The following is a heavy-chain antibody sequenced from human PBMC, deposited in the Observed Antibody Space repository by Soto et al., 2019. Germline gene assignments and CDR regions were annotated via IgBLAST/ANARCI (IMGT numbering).Heavy chain of an antibody. CDR1: GFTFSSYG. J-gene: IGHJ5*02. CDR2: ISYDGSNK. Sequence: GGSLRLSCAASGFTFSSYGMHWVRQAPGKGLEWVAVISYDGSNKYYADSVKGRFTISRDNSKNTLYLQMNSLRAEDTGVYFCAIDRAMMSYFDPWGQGTLVTVSS. V-gene: IGHV3-30*03. CDR3: AIDRAMMSYFDP. D-gene: IGHD3-10*01.